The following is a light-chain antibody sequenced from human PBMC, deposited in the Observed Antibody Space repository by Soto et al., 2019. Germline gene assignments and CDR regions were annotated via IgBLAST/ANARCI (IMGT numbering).Light chain of an antibody. CDR2: GAS. Sequence: DIQLTQSPSFLSASVGDRVTITCRASQGIGSDLVWCQQKPVKAPKLLIYGASTLQGGVSSRFSGSGSGTEFSLTISSLQPEDFATYYCQQLNSYPLTFGGGTKVEIK. J-gene: IGKJ4*01. V-gene: IGKV1-9*01. CDR1: QGIGSD. CDR3: QQLNSYPLT.